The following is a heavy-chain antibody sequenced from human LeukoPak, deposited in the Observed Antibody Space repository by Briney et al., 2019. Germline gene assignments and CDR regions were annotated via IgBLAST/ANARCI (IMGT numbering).Heavy chain of an antibody. CDR1: GGSISSYY. J-gene: IGHJ4*02. Sequence: SETLSLTCTVSGGSISSYYWSWIRQPPGKGLEWIGYIYYSGSTHYNPSLKSRVTISVDTSKNQFSLKLSSVTAADTAVYYCASPRDGYNLDYFDYWGQGTLVTVSS. CDR2: IYYSGST. V-gene: IGHV4-59*08. D-gene: IGHD5-24*01. CDR3: ASPRDGYNLDYFDY.